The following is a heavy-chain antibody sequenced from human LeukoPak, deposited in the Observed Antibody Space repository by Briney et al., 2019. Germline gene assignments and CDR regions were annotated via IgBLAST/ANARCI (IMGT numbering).Heavy chain of an antibody. CDR3: ARDQAFGFPFMAARGAPRLDY. V-gene: IGHV1-18*01. J-gene: IGHJ4*02. Sequence: ASVKVSCKASNYSFTSYGFSWVRQAPGHGLEWMGWISAYDGETNYVQKLQGRLTLSTDTPTSTAYMELRSLRSDDTAVYFCARDQAFGFPFMAARGAPRLDYWGQGTLVTVAS. CDR2: ISAYDGET. CDR1: NYSFTSYG. D-gene: IGHD6-6*01.